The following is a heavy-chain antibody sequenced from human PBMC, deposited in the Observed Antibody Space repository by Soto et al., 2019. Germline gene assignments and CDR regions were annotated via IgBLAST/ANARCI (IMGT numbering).Heavy chain of an antibody. Sequence: PGGSLRLSCAASGFTFSSYAMSWVRQAPGKGLEWVSAISGSGGSTYYADSVKGRFTISRDNSKNTLYLQMNSLRAEDTAVYYCAKDTPFDDYYDSSGYPRYGMDVWGQGTTVTVSS. D-gene: IGHD3-22*01. CDR2: ISGSGGST. J-gene: IGHJ6*02. CDR3: AKDTPFDDYYDSSGYPRYGMDV. V-gene: IGHV3-23*01. CDR1: GFTFSSYA.